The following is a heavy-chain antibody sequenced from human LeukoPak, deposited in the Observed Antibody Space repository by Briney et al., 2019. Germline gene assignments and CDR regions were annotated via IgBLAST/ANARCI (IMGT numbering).Heavy chain of an antibody. V-gene: IGHV3-74*01. D-gene: IGHD3-9*01. J-gene: IGHJ6*02. CDR1: GFTFSSYW. CDR3: ARGDYDILTGRPPAYYYYGMDV. CDR2: INSDGSST. Sequence: GGSQRLSCAASGFTFSSYWMHWVRQAPGKGLVWVSRINSDGSSTSYADSVKGRFTISRDNAKNTLYLQMNSLRAEDTAVYYCARGDYDILTGRPPAYYYYGMDVWGQGTTVTVSS.